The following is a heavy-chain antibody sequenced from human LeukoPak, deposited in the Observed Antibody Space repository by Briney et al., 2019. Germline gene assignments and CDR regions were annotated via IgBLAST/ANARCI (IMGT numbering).Heavy chain of an antibody. Sequence: GASVKVSCKASGYSFTNYDINWVRQAAGQGLEWMGWISGYNANTNYVQKFQGRVTMTTDTSTHTAYMELRSLRSDDTAVYYCARGSHRLYDYVWGTYESKDYWGQGTLVTVSS. CDR1: GYSFTNYD. V-gene: IGHV1-18*01. J-gene: IGHJ4*02. D-gene: IGHD3-16*01. CDR3: ARGSHRLYDYVWGTYESKDY. CDR2: ISGYNANT.